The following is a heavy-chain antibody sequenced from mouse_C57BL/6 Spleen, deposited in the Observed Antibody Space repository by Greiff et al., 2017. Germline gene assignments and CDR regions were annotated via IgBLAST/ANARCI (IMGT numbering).Heavy chain of an antibody. CDR1: GFTFSDYG. D-gene: IGHD2-4*01. CDR3: ARGYYDYEGYFDY. Sequence: EVMLVESGGGLVKPGGSLKLSCAASGFTFSDYGMHWVRQAPEKGLEWVAYISSGSSTIYSADTVKGRFTISRDNAKNTLFLQLTSLRSEDTAMYYCARGYYDYEGYFDYWGQGTTLTVSS. CDR2: ISSGSSTI. J-gene: IGHJ2*01. V-gene: IGHV5-17*01.